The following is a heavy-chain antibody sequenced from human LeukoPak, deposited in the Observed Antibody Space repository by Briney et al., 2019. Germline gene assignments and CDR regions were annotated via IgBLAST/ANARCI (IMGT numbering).Heavy chain of an antibody. CDR1: GFTFSSYT. D-gene: IGHD6-13*01. CDR3: ARERASSRFDR. J-gene: IGHJ5*02. CDR2: ITSGNNI. Sequence: GGSLRLSCAASGFTFSSYTMNWVRQAPGKGLEWVSSITSGNNIYYADSVKGRFTISRDNAKNSLYLEMNSLRAEDTAVYYCARERASSRFDRWGQGTLVTVSS. V-gene: IGHV3-21*01.